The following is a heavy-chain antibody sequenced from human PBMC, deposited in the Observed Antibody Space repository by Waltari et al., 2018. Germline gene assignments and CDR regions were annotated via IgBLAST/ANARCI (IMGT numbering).Heavy chain of an antibody. CDR3: ARGYSSSWYPAGFDY. D-gene: IGHD6-13*01. Sequence: QVQLQESGPGLVKPSQTLSLTCTVSGGSISSGGYYWSWIRQHPGKGLEWIGYIYHSGSTYYNPSLKSRVTISVDRSKNQFSLKLSSVTAADTAVYYCARGYSSSWYPAGFDYWGQGTLVTVSS. V-gene: IGHV4-31*03. CDR2: IYHSGST. J-gene: IGHJ4*02. CDR1: GGSISSGGYY.